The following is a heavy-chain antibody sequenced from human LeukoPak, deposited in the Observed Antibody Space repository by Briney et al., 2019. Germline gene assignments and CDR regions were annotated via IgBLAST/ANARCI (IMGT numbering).Heavy chain of an antibody. CDR3: ARGLGIVGATNH. J-gene: IGHJ5*02. V-gene: IGHV4-34*01. Sequence: SETLSLTCAVYGGSFSGYYWSWIRQPPGKGLEWIGEINHSGSTNYNPSLKSRVTISVDTSKNQFSLKLSSVTAADTAVYYCARGLGIVGATNHWGQGTLVTVSS. CDR2: INHSGST. D-gene: IGHD1-26*01. CDR1: GGSFSGYY.